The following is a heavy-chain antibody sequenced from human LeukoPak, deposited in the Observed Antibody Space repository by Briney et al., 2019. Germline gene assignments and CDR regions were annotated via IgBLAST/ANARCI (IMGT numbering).Heavy chain of an antibody. Sequence: SETLSLTCTVSGGSISSYYWSWIRQPPGKGLEWIGYIYYSGSTNYNPSLKSRVTISVDTSKNQFSLELSSVTAADTAVYYCARRRDGYNYFDYWGQGTLVTVSS. CDR3: ARRRDGYNYFDY. V-gene: IGHV4-59*01. J-gene: IGHJ4*02. CDR2: IYYSGST. D-gene: IGHD5-24*01. CDR1: GGSISSYY.